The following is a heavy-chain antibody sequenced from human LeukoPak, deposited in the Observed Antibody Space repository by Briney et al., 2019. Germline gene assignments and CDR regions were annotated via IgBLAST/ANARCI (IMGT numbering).Heavy chain of an antibody. Sequence: PSETLSLTCTVSGGSITTSSYYWGWIRQPPGKGLEWIGIIYYSGSTYYNPSLKGRVTISVDTSKNQFSLKLSSVTAADTAVYYCARAFRAQYFDLWGRGTLVTVSS. CDR2: IYYSGST. CDR1: GGSITTSSYY. D-gene: IGHD2/OR15-2a*01. CDR3: ARAFRAQYFDL. J-gene: IGHJ2*01. V-gene: IGHV4-39*01.